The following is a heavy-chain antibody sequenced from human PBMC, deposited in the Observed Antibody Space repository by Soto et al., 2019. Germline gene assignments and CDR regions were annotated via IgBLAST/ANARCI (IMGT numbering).Heavy chain of an antibody. J-gene: IGHJ4*02. D-gene: IGHD6-19*01. CDR1: GFTFSSYA. CDR2: ISYDGSNK. V-gene: IGHV3-30-3*01. Sequence: MRLSCAASGFTFSSYAMHWVRQAPGKGLEWVAVISYDGSNKYYADSVKGRFTISKDNSKNTLYLQMNSLRAEDTAVYYCARADSSGWYGVYWGRGTLVTVSS. CDR3: ARADSSGWYGVY.